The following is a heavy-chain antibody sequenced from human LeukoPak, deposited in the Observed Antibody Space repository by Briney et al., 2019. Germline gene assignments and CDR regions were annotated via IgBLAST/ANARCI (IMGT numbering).Heavy chain of an antibody. Sequence: GGSLRLPCSASGLTSSSYAMSWVRQAPGKGLEWVSAVSGSGGSTNYADSAKDRFTISRDNSTNTLYLQMKSLRAEDATVLYCAKESSWVTLYRGMDVWARETTVTVSS. D-gene: IGHD4-23*01. CDR1: GLTSSSYA. CDR3: AKESSWVTLYRGMDV. J-gene: IGHJ6*01. V-gene: IGHV3-23*01. CDR2: VSGSGGST.